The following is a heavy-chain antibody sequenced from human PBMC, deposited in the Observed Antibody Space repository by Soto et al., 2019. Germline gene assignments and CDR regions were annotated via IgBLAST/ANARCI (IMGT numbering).Heavy chain of an antibody. CDR2: IIPILGIA. CDR1: GGTFSSYT. D-gene: IGHD5-12*01. CDR3: ARDSRDGYNYFDY. Sequence: ASVKVSCKASGGTFSSYTISWVRQAPGQGLEWMGRIIPILGIANYAQKFQGRVTITADKSTSTAYMELSSLRSEDTAVYYCARDSRDGYNYFDYWGQGTLVTVSS. V-gene: IGHV1-69*04. J-gene: IGHJ4*02.